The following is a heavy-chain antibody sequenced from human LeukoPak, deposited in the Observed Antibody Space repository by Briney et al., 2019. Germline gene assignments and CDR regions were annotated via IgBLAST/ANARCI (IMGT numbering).Heavy chain of an antibody. V-gene: IGHV4-31*03. CDR3: ARYTVTTQKDAFDI. Sequence: ASQTLSLTCTVSGGSISSGGYYWSWIRQHPGKGLEWIGYIYYSGSTYYNPSLKSRVTISVDTSKNRFSLKLSSVTAADTAVYYCARYTVTTQKDAFDIWGQGTMVTVSS. J-gene: IGHJ3*02. CDR2: IYYSGST. D-gene: IGHD4-17*01. CDR1: GGSISSGGYY.